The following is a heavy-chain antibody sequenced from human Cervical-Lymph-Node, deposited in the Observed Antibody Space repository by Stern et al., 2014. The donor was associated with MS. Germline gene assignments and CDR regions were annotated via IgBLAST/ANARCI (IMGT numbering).Heavy chain of an antibody. J-gene: IGHJ4*02. V-gene: IGHV3-7*01. Sequence: EVQLVESGGGLVQPGGSLRLSCAASGFTFTSYVMTWVRQAPGKGLEWVASISPDGSDKHYVDAVRGRFTISRDNAKNSVFLQMNSLRGGDTAVYYCARDPNWGSGRWGRGALVTVSS. CDR2: ISPDGSDK. CDR1: GFTFTSYV. D-gene: IGHD7-27*01. CDR3: ARDPNWGSGR.